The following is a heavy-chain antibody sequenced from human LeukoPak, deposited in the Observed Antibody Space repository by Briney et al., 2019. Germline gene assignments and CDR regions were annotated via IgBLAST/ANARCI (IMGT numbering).Heavy chain of an antibody. CDR2: IGGYNGDT. J-gene: IGHJ4*02. CDR3: ARDITGGEDY. CDR1: GYTFTRYS. Sequence: GASVKVSCKASGYTFTRYSITWFRQAPGQGLEWMGWIGGYNGDTKYPQKFQDRVTVTTDTSSTTVYMELRSLRSDDTAVYYCARDITGGEDYWGQGTLVTDSS. V-gene: IGHV1-18*01. D-gene: IGHD1-20*01.